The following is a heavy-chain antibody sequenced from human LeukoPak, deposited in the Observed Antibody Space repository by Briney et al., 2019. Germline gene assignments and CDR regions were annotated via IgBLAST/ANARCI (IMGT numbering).Heavy chain of an antibody. CDR3: ARDSSSWSPKYYFDY. CDR1: GGSISSYY. CDR2: IYYSGST. Sequence: SETLSLTCTVSGGSISSYYWSWIRQPPGKGLEWIGYIYYSGSTNYNPSLKSRVTISVDTSKNQFSLKLSSVTAADTAVYYCARDSSSWSPKYYFDYWDQGTLVTVSS. J-gene: IGHJ4*02. V-gene: IGHV4-59*08. D-gene: IGHD6-13*01.